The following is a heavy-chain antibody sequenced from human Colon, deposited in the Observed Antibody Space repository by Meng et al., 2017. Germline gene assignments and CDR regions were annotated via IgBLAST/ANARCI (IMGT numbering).Heavy chain of an antibody. J-gene: IGHJ4*02. CDR2: TSHSGST. D-gene: IGHD3-22*01. CDR1: GGSISRSDW. V-gene: IGHV4-4*02. CDR3: ASSDYYRSDY. Sequence: QVQLQGSGAGLVKPSGTLSLTCAVSGGSISRSDWWSRVRQPPGKGLEWIGETSHSGSTNYSPSLKSRVTISLDKSKNQLSLKLNSVTAADTAVYYCASSDYYRSDYWGQGTLVTVSS.